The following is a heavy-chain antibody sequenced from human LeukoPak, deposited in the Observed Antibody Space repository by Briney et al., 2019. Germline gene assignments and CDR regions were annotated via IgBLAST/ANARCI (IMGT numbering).Heavy chain of an antibody. Sequence: GESLKISCKGSGYSFTSYWISWVRQMPGKGLEWMGRIDPSDSYTNYSPSFQGHVTISADKSISTAYLQWSSLKASDTAMYYCARRNMVRGVTSRLDPWGQGTLVTVSS. D-gene: IGHD3-10*01. CDR3: ARRNMVRGVTSRLDP. J-gene: IGHJ5*02. CDR1: GYSFTSYW. CDR2: IDPSDSYT. V-gene: IGHV5-10-1*01.